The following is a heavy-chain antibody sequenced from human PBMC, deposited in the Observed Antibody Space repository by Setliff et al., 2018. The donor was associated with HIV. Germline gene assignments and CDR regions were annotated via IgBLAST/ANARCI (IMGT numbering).Heavy chain of an antibody. CDR2: INPHSGGT. Sequence: ASVKVSCKASGYTFTGYYIYRVRQAPGQGLEWMGWINPHSGGTNYAQKFQGRVTMTRDTSISTASMELSRLRSDDTAVYYCARGAYYYDTSGYPRDPFDLWGQGTMVTVSS. V-gene: IGHV1-2*02. D-gene: IGHD3-22*01. J-gene: IGHJ3*01. CDR3: ARGAYYYDTSGYPRDPFDL. CDR1: GYTFTGYY.